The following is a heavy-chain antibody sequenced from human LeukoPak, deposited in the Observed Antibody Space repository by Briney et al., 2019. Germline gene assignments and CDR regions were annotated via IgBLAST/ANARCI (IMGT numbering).Heavy chain of an antibody. D-gene: IGHD6-19*01. J-gene: IGHJ3*02. V-gene: IGHV3-23*01. CDR3: AKDHKQWLARGAFDI. CDR1: GFTFSSYA. CDR2: ISGSGGST. Sequence: TGGSLRLSCAASGFTFSSYAMSWVRQAPGKGLEWVSAISGSGGSTYYADSVKGRFTISRDNSKNTLYLQMNSLRAEDTAVYYCAKDHKQWLARGAFDIWGQGTMATVSS.